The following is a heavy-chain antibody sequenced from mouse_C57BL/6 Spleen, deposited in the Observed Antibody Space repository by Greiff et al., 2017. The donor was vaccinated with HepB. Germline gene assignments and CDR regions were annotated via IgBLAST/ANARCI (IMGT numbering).Heavy chain of an antibody. CDR1: GYTFTSYW. J-gene: IGHJ2*01. CDR2: IDPSDSYT. Sequence: QVQLQQPGAELVKPGASVKLSCKASGYTFTSYWMQWVKQRPGQGLEWIGEIDPSDSYTNYNQKFKGKATLTVDTSSSTAYMQLSSLTSEDSAVYYCARCDGYSYFDYWGQGTTLTVSS. D-gene: IGHD2-3*01. V-gene: IGHV1-50*01. CDR3: ARCDGYSYFDY.